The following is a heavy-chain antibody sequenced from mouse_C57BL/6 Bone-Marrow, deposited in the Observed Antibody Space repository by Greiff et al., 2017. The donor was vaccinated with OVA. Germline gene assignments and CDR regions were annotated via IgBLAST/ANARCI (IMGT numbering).Heavy chain of an antibody. CDR1: GFTFSSYG. CDR2: ISSGGSYT. V-gene: IGHV5-6*01. J-gene: IGHJ4*01. Sequence: EVKLVESGGDLVKPGGSLKLSCAASGFTFSSYGMSWVRQTPDKRLEWVATISSGGSYTYYQDSVKGRFTISRDHAKNTLYLQMSSLKSEDTAMYYCARQSYGGSPYAMDYWGQGTSVTVSS. D-gene: IGHD1-1*01. CDR3: ARQSYGGSPYAMDY.